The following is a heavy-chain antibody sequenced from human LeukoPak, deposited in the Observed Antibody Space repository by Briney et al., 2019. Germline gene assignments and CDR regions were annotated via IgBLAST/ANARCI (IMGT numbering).Heavy chain of an antibody. Sequence: GGSLRLSCAASGFSFSSYTMHWVRQAPGKGLEYVSAIISHGGSTHYTNSVKGRFTISRDNSQNTLYLQMGSLRPDDMAVYHCARVRMGATVSNYYYYYMDVWGKGTTVTVSS. CDR3: ARVRMGATVSNYYYYYMDV. J-gene: IGHJ6*03. D-gene: IGHD1-26*01. CDR1: GFSFSSYT. CDR2: IISHGGST. V-gene: IGHV3-64*01.